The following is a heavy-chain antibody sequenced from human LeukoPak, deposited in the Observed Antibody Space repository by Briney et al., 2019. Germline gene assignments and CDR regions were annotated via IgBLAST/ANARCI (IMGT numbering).Heavy chain of an antibody. CDR1: GYTFTNYD. CDR2: MNPNSGNT. Sequence: ASVKVSCKASGYTFTNYDINWVRQATGQGLEWMGWMNPNSGNTGYGQKFQSRVTITRNTSISTAYMELSSLRSEDTAVYYCARGGWFGEFPYYMDVWGKGTTVTVSS. J-gene: IGHJ6*03. V-gene: IGHV1-8*03. CDR3: ARGGWFGEFPYYMDV. D-gene: IGHD3-10*01.